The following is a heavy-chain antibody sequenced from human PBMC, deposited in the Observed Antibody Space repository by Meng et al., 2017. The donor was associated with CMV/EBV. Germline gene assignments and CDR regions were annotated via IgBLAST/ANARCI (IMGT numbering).Heavy chain of an antibody. V-gene: IGHV3-49*04. J-gene: IGHJ6*02. Sequence: GESLKISCTASGFTFGDYAMSWVRQAPGKGLEWVGFIRSKAYGGTTEYAAFVKGRFTISRDDSKSIAYLQMNSLKTEDTAVYYCTRGVVPAATHYYYYYGMDVWGQGTTVTVSS. CDR3: TRGVVPAATHYYYYYGMDV. CDR1: GFTFGDYA. CDR2: IRSKAYGGTT. D-gene: IGHD2-2*01.